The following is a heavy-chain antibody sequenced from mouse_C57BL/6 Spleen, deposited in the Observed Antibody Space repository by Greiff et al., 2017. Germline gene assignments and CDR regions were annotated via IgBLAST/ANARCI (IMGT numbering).Heavy chain of an antibody. CDR2: IDPENGDT. Sequence: VQLQQSGAELVRPGASVKLSCTASGFNIKDDYMHWVKQRPEQGLEWIGWIDPENGDTEYASKFQGKATITADTSSNTAYLQLSSLTSEDTAVYYCTTEVVSKIGYWGQGTSVTVSS. J-gene: IGHJ4*01. CDR1: GFNIKDDY. V-gene: IGHV14-4*01. CDR3: TTEVVSKIGY. D-gene: IGHD1-1*01.